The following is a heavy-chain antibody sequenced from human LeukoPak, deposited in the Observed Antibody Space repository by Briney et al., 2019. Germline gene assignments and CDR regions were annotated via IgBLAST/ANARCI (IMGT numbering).Heavy chain of an antibody. V-gene: IGHV3-53*01. J-gene: IGHJ4*02. CDR1: GFSVSSSY. CDR2: IYSGEST. CDR3: ARASGIDYTDMPDY. D-gene: IGHD1-26*01. Sequence: GWSLRLSCAASGFSVSSSYMNWVRQAPGRGLEWVAVIYSGESTNYADSVKGRFTISRDSSKNTLYLQMNSLRAEDTAVYYCARASGIDYTDMPDYWGQGTLVTVSS.